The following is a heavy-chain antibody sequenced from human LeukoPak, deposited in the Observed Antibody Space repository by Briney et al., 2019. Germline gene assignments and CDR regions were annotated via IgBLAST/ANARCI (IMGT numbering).Heavy chain of an antibody. CDR3: VKDLRGGGYYTSFDY. J-gene: IGHJ4*02. CDR1: GFTFSTYA. CDR2: INTNGDDT. Sequence: PGGSLRLSCSASGFTFSTYAMHWVRQAPGKGLEHVSTINTNGDDTYYAESVKGRFTISRDNSKRTLYLQMSSLRAEDTAVYYCVKDLRGGGYYTSFDYWGQGTLVTVSS. V-gene: IGHV3-64D*09. D-gene: IGHD3-10*01.